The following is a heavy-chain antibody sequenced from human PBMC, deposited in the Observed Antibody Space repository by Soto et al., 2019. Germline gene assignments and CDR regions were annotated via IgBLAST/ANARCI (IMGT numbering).Heavy chain of an antibody. D-gene: IGHD2-2*01. CDR1: GGTFSSYA. CDR2: ITPIFGTA. V-gene: IGHV1-69*12. Sequence: QVQLVQSGAEVKKPGSSVKVSCKASGGTFSSYASSWVRQAPGQGLEWMGGITPIFGTANYAQKFQGRVTITADESTSTAYMELSSLRSEDTAVYYCARHVPAAGYYYGMDVWGQGTTVTVSS. CDR3: ARHVPAAGYYYGMDV. J-gene: IGHJ6*02.